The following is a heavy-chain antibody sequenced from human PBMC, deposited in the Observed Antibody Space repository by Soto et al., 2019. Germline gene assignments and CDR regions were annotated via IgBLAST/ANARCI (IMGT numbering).Heavy chain of an antibody. CDR1: AGSISTINYY. Sequence: QVQLQESGPGLVRPSPTLSLTCTVSAGSISTINYYWSWIRQHPAKGLEWIGYISYSGSTFYHSSLKSRVTLSLDTSKKQFPLTLTSVTAADTAVYYCARSAQGDGFDPWGQGTMVTVSS. J-gene: IGHJ3*01. CDR3: ARSAQGDGFDP. V-gene: IGHV4-31*03. D-gene: IGHD6-13*01. CDR2: ISYSGST.